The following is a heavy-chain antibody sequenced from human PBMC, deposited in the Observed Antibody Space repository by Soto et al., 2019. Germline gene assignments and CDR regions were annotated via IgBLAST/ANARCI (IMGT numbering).Heavy chain of an antibody. Sequence: SQTLSLTCTVSGISITSSYWNWFRQSPGKGLEWIGQISDRGDINYNPPLESRVAISTDTSKNQVSLTLTAVNAADTAVYFCARGRHWFGPWGQGTLVTVSS. V-gene: IGHV4-59*08. CDR2: ISDRGDI. CDR3: ARGRHWFGP. CDR1: GISITSSY. J-gene: IGHJ5*02.